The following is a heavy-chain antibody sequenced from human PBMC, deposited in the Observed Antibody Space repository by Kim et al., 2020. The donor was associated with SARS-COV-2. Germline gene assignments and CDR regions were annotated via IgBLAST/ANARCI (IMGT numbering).Heavy chain of an antibody. V-gene: IGHV6-1*01. Sequence: EYAVSVKSRIAINPDTSKNPFSLQLNSVTPEDTAVYFCARGKLDYYGLDVWGQGTTVTVSS. CDR3: ARGKLDYYGLDV. J-gene: IGHJ6*02. D-gene: IGHD6-13*01.